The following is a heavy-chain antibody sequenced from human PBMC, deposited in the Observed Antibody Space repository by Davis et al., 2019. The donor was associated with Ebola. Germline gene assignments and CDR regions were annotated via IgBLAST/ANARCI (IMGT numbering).Heavy chain of an antibody. D-gene: IGHD7-27*01. CDR2: INPNSGGT. CDR3: ARETGDGGGMDV. CDR1: GGAFSSYI. V-gene: IGHV1-2*06. J-gene: IGHJ6*04. Sequence: AASVKVSCKASGGAFSSYIVSWVRQAPGQGLEWMGRINPNSGGTNYAQKFQGRVTMTRDTSISTAYMELSRLRSDDTAVYYCARETGDGGGMDVWGKGTTVTVSS.